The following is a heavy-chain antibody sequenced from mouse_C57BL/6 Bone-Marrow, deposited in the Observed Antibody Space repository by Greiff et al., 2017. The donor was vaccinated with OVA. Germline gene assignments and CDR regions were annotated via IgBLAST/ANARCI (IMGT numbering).Heavy chain of an antibody. CDR2: ISYDGSN. V-gene: IGHV3-6*01. J-gene: IGHJ3*01. D-gene: IGHD2-4*01. CDR3: ARRGGYDYDVPFAY. CDR1: GYSITSGYY. Sequence: EVQLQESGPGLVKPSQSLSLTCSVTGYSITSGYYWNWIRQFPGNKLEWMGYISYDGSNNYNPSLKNRISITRDTSKNQFFLKLNSVTTEDTATYYCARRGGYDYDVPFAYWGQGTLVTVSA.